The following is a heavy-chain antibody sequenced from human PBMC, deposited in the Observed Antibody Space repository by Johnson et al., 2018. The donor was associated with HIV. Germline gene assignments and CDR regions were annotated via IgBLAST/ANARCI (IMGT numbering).Heavy chain of an antibody. CDR2: ISYDGTKK. V-gene: IGHV3-30-3*01. CDR3: ASPPSCYDFWDGPNIFDV. J-gene: IGHJ3*01. Sequence: QVQLVESGGGLVQPGGSLRLSCAASGFTVSSNYMSWVRQAPGKGLELVAVISYDGTKKYYADSVTGRFTISRDNSKNTLFLQMNSLRPEDTAIYYCASPPSCYDFWDGPNIFDVWGQVTMVSVAS. CDR1: GFTVSSNY. D-gene: IGHD3-3*01.